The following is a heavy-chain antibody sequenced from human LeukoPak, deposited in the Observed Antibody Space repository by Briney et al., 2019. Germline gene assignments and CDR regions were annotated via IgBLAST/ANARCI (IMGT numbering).Heavy chain of an antibody. D-gene: IGHD6-19*01. J-gene: IGHJ5*02. Sequence: SQTLSLTCTVSGGSINSGSYYWSWIRQPAGKGLEWIGRIYTSGSTNYNPSLKSRVTLSVDTSKNQFSLKLSSVTAADTAVYYCARLRGATVAHNWFDPWGQGTLVTVSS. CDR1: GGSINSGSYY. V-gene: IGHV4-61*02. CDR3: ARLRGATVAHNWFDP. CDR2: IYTSGST.